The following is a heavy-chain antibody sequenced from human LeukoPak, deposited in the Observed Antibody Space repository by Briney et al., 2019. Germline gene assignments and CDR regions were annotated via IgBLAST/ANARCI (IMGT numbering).Heavy chain of an antibody. CDR3: ARRGTGFDY. CDR1: VYPFCVCE. V-gene: IGHV3-48*03. CDR2: IRSSGSTA. D-gene: IGHD3/OR15-3a*01. J-gene: IGHJ4*02. Sequence: GGALGLSCAPSVYPFCVCEITWAPEAPGKGLEWVSYIRSSGSTAYYADSVKGRFTISRDNAKNSLYLQMNSLRAEDTAVYYCARRGTGFDYWGQGTLVTVSS.